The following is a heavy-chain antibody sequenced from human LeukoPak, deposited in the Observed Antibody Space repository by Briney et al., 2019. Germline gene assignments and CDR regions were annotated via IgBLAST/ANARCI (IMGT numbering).Heavy chain of an antibody. J-gene: IGHJ4*02. CDR2: IYYSGST. CDR1: GFTFSSYS. CDR3: ARLSVGYCSSTSCYSVDY. V-gene: IGHV4-39*07. Sequence: PGGSLRLSCAASGFTFSSYSMNWVRQAPGKGLEWIGSIYYSGSTYYNPSLKSRVTISVDTSKNQFSLKLSSVTAADTAVYYCARLSVGYCSSTSCYSVDYWGQGTLVTVSS. D-gene: IGHD2-2*01.